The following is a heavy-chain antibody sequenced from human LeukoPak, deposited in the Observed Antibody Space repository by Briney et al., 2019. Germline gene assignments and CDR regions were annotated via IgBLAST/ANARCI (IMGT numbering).Heavy chain of an antibody. Sequence: SETLSLTCTVSGGSISSGSYYWSWIRQPAGKGLEWIGRIYTSGSTNYNPSLKSRVTISIDTSKNQFSLKLSSVTAADTAVYYCAREYCSGGNCPIDYWGQGTLVTVSS. J-gene: IGHJ4*02. CDR3: AREYCSGGNCPIDY. D-gene: IGHD2-15*01. CDR2: IYTSGST. V-gene: IGHV4-61*02. CDR1: GGSISSGSYY.